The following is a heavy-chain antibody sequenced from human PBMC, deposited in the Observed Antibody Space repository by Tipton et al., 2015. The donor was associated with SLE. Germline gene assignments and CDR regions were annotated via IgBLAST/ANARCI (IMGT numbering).Heavy chain of an antibody. D-gene: IGHD2/OR15-2a*01. CDR1: GYKFTSYW. V-gene: IGHV5-51*01. CDR3: ARHSGEYCNSASRFGPIDY. J-gene: IGHJ4*02. Sequence: QSGAEVKEPGESLKIPCKGSGYKFTSYWIGWVRQMPGKGLEWMGIIYPGDSDMRYSPSFRGQVTISADKSISTAYLQWSSLKASDTAMYYCARHSGEYCNSASRFGPIDYWGQGTLVTVSS. CDR2: IYPGDSDM.